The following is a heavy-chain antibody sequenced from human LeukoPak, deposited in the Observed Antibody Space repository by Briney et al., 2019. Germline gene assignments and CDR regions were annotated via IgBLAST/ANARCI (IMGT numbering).Heavy chain of an antibody. Sequence: ASEKVSCKASGYTFTSYGISWVRQAPGQGLEWMGWISAYNGNTNYAQKLQGRVTMTTDTSTSTAYMELRSLRSDGTAVYYCARVRDATYYYGSGSRRAFDYWGQGTLVTVSS. J-gene: IGHJ4*02. D-gene: IGHD3-10*01. CDR3: ARVRDATYYYGSGSRRAFDY. V-gene: IGHV1-18*01. CDR1: GYTFTSYG. CDR2: ISAYNGNT.